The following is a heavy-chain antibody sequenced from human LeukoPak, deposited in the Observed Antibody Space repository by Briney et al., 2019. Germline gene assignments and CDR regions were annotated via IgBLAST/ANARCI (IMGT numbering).Heavy chain of an antibody. V-gene: IGHV4-31*03. CDR1: GGSISSGGYY. CDR2: IYYSGST. J-gene: IGHJ5*02. CDR3: ARVGSSSGWYPKVNWFDP. D-gene: IGHD6-19*01. Sequence: SQTLSLTCTVSGGSISSGGYYWSWIRQHPGKGQEWIGYIYYSGSTYYNPSLKSRVTISVDTSKNQFSLKLSSVTAADTAVYYCARVGSSSGWYPKVNWFDPWGPGTLVTVSS.